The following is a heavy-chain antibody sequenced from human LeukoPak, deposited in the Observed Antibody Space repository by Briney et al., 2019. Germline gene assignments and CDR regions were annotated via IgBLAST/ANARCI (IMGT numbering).Heavy chain of an antibody. CDR2: ISSSSSYI. D-gene: IGHD6-6*01. J-gene: IGHJ3*02. Sequence: GGSLRLSCAASGFTFSSYSMNWVRQAPGKGLEWVSSISSSSSYIYYADSVKGRFTISRDNAKNSLYLQMNSLRAEDTAVYYCARDFRPGQAGAFDIWGQGTMVTVSS. CDR3: ARDFRPGQAGAFDI. CDR1: GFTFSSYS. V-gene: IGHV3-21*01.